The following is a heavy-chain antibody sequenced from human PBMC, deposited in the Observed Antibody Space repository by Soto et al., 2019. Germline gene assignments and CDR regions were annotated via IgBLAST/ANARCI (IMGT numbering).Heavy chain of an antibody. V-gene: IGHV1-18*01. J-gene: IGHJ4*02. CDR2: ISAYNGNT. CDR3: ARDSGLSADY. CDR1: GYTFTSYG. Sequence: QVQLVHSGAEVKKPGASVKVSCKASGYTFTSYGISWVRQAPGQGLEWMGWISAYNGNTNYAQKLQGRVNITTGTCSSTAYREEKSLRSDDTGVYYCARDSGLSADYWGQRTLVTVSS. D-gene: IGHD3-10*01.